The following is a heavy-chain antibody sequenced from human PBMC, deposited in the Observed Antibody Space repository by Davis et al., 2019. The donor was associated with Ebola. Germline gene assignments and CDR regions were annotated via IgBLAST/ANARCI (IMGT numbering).Heavy chain of an antibody. Sequence: MPSETLSLTCTVSGGSISSYYWSWIRQPPGKGLEWIGYIYYSGSTNYNPPLQSRVTISIDTSESRFSLKLTSVTPADTAVYYCARGGQGVGAGRWLDPWGQGNLVIVSS. J-gene: IGHJ5*02. CDR2: IYYSGST. V-gene: IGHV4-59*01. D-gene: IGHD1-26*01. CDR1: GGSISSYY. CDR3: ARGGQGVGAGRWLDP.